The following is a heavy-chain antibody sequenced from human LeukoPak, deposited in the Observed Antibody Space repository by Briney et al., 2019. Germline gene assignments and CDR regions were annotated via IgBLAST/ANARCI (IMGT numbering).Heavy chain of an antibody. V-gene: IGHV4-34*01. CDR2: INDSEST. Sequence: SETLSLTCAVYGGSFSGYYWSWIRQPPGKGLEWIGEINDSESTNYNPSLKSRVTISVDTSKNQFSLKLSSVTAADTAVYYCARSYYDFWSGYYLYFDYWGQGTLVTVSS. D-gene: IGHD3-3*01. CDR1: GGSFSGYY. J-gene: IGHJ4*02. CDR3: ARSYYDFWSGYYLYFDY.